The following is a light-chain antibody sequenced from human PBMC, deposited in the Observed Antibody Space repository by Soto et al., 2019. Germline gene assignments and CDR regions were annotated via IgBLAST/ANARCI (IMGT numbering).Light chain of an antibody. V-gene: IGKV3-11*01. CDR1: QRIYGY. CDR3: QQRSDWPRT. Sequence: EIVLTQSPGTLSLSPGERATLSCRASQRIYGYLARYQQRPGQAPRLVIYDASSRATGIPARFSASGSGSDFTLTISSLEPEDFAVYYCQQRSDWPRTFGRGTKLEIK. J-gene: IGKJ2*01. CDR2: DAS.